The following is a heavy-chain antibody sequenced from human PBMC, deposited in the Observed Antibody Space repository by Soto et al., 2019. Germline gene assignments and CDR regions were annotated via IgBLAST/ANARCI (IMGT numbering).Heavy chain of an antibody. CDR2: INPNSGGT. CDR3: ARWGSSGWYDVYYYYGMDV. J-gene: IGHJ6*02. V-gene: IGHV1-2*02. D-gene: IGHD6-19*01. Sequence: QVQLVQSGAEVKKPGASVKVSCKASGYTFTGYYMHWVRQAPGQWLEWMGWINPNSGGTNYEQKCQGRVTMTRDTSISTAYMELSRLRSDDTAVYYCARWGSSGWYDVYYYYGMDVWGQGPTVTVSS. CDR1: GYTFTGYY.